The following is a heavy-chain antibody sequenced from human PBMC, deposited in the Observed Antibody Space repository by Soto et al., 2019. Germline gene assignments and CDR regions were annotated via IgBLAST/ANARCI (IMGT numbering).Heavy chain of an antibody. J-gene: IGHJ4*02. CDR1: GFSVSDYE. CDR2: INSGGSSI. Sequence: LRLSCAVSGFSVSDYEMNWVRQAPGKGLEWVSYINSGGSSIKYSDSVKGRFTMSRDNARNSLFLRMDSLTDEDTAVYYCARENYGDAFDFWGQGTLVTVSS. V-gene: IGHV3-48*03. CDR3: ARENYGDAFDF. D-gene: IGHD4-17*01.